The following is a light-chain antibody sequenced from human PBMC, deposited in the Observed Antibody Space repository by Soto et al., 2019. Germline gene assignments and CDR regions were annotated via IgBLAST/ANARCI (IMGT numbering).Light chain of an antibody. Sequence: DIQLTQSPSFLSASVGDRVTITCRASQGISSYLAWYQQKPGKAPKLLIYAASTLQSGVPSRFSGSGSGTEFNLTISILQPEDFATYYCQQLNSYLSMYTFGQGTKLEIK. CDR2: AAS. CDR1: QGISSY. J-gene: IGKJ2*01. V-gene: IGKV1-9*01. CDR3: QQLNSYLSMYT.